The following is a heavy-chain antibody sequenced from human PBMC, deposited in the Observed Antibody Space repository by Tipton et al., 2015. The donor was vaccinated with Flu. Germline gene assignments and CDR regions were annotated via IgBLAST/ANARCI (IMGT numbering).Heavy chain of an antibody. J-gene: IGHJ4*02. D-gene: IGHD3-10*01. Sequence: TLSLTCAVSGVSISSGGYYWSWIRQHPGKGLEWIGYIYFTGKTYYNSSLQSRVSISVDTSKNQFSLRLNSVTAADTAVYYCARGSGSGTFVIFDYWGQGTLVAVSS. V-gene: IGHV4-31*11. CDR2: IYFTGKT. CDR1: GVSISSGGYY. CDR3: ARGSGSGTFVIFDY.